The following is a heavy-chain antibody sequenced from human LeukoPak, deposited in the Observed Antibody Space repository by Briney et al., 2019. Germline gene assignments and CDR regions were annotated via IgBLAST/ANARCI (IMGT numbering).Heavy chain of an antibody. CDR1: GFTFSNYD. V-gene: IGHV3-33*01. J-gene: IGHJ4*02. D-gene: IGHD6-19*01. Sequence: PGRSLRLSCAASGFTFSNYDMHWFRQAPDKGLEWVAVIWFDGSNKFYADSVKGRFTISRDNSKNTLYLQMNSLRAEDTAVYYCASSAGALIDCWGQGTLVIVSS. CDR3: ASSAGALIDC. CDR2: IWFDGSNK.